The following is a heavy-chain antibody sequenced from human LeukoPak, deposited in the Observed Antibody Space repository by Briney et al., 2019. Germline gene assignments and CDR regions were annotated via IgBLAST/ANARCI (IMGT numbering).Heavy chain of an antibody. CDR1: GGSISSYY. J-gene: IGHJ4*02. CDR3: ARGTVSGETYYFDY. D-gene: IGHD2-15*01. V-gene: IGHV4-4*07. Sequence: SETLSLTCTVSGGSISSYYWSWIRQPAGKGLEWIGRIYTSGSTNYNPSLKSRVTMSVDASKNQFSLKLSSVTAADTAVDYCARGTVSGETYYFDYWGQGTLVTVSS. CDR2: IYTSGST.